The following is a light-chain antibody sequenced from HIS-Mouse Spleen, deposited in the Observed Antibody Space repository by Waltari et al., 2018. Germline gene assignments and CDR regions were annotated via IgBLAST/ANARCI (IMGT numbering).Light chain of an antibody. CDR2: EVS. CDR1: RSDAVGHDY. Sequence: QSVLTQPPSASGAPGQSVTISCTGTRSDAVGHDYVSRYHQHPVKAPKLMLYEVSKRPSGVTDRFSGSKSGNTASLTVSGLQAEDEADYYCSSYAGSNNYVFGTGTKVTVL. J-gene: IGLJ1*01. V-gene: IGLV2-8*01. CDR3: SSYAGSNNYV.